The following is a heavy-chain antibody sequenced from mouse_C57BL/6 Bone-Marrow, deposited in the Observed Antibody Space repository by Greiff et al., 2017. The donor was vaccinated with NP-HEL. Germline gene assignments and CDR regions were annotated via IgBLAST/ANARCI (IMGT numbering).Heavy chain of an antibody. CDR3: ARVGSGLPFDY. D-gene: IGHD3-2*02. CDR1: GYTFTSYG. J-gene: IGHJ2*01. CDR2: IYPRSGNT. V-gene: IGHV1-81*01. Sequence: QVQLKESGAELARPGASVKLSCKASGYTFTSYGISWVKQRTGQGLEWIGEIYPRSGNTYYNEKFKGKATLTADKSSSTAYMELRSLTSEDSAVYFCARVGSGLPFDYWGQGTTLTVSS.